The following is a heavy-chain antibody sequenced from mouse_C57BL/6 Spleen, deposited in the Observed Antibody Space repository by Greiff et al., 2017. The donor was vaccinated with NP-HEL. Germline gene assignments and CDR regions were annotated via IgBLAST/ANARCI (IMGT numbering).Heavy chain of an antibody. CDR2: IDPSDSYT. CDR3: ARGYYDSYYAMDY. V-gene: IGHV1-69*01. J-gene: IGHJ4*01. Sequence: VQLQQSGAELVMPGASVKLSCKASGYTFTSYWMHWVKQRPGQGLEWIGEIDPSDSYTNYNQKFKGKSTLTVDKSSSTAYMQLSSLTSEDAAVYYCARGYYDSYYAMDYWGQGTSVTVSS. CDR1: GYTFTSYW. D-gene: IGHD2-4*01.